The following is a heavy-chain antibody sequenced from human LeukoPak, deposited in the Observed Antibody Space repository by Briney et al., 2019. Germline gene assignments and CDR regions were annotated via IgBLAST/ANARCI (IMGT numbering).Heavy chain of an antibody. D-gene: IGHD3-22*01. CDR3: VRDMGYYDKV. CDR1: GFTFSSYE. J-gene: IGHJ4*02. CDR2: ISSSGSTI. Sequence: GGSLRLSCAASGFTFSSYEMNWVRQAPGKGLEWVSYISSSGSTIYYADSVKGRFTISRDNAKNTLYLQMNSLRAEDTAVYYCVRDMGYYDKVWGQGTLVTVSS. V-gene: IGHV3-48*03.